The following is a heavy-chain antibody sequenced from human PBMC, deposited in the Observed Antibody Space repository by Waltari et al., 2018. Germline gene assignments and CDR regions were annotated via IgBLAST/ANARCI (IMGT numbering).Heavy chain of an antibody. J-gene: IGHJ6*02. CDR2: ISSSSSYI. CDR3: ARGSSISGGMDV. Sequence: EVQLVESGGGLVKPGGSLRLSCAASGFTFSSYSMNWVRQAPGKGLEWVSSISSSSSYIYYADSVKGRFTIARDNAKNSLYLQMNSLRAEDTAVYYCARGSSISGGMDVWGQGTTVTVSS. CDR1: GFTFSSYS. D-gene: IGHD6-6*01. V-gene: IGHV3-21*01.